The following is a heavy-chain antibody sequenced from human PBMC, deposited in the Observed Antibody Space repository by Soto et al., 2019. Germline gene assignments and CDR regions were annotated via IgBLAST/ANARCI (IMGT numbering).Heavy chain of an antibody. D-gene: IGHD3-16*01. CDR3: GRGIGGDCYYFDY. CDR2: ITVNSGNT. CDR1: GYSFINYG. J-gene: IGHJ4*02. Sequence: QGHLVQSGVEVKEPGASVRVSCKASGYSFINYGIGWVRQAPGQGLEWMGWITVNSGNTNYPQKFQGRVTMTTDTPTSKPKVVLRSMTSAETGENYWGRGIGGDCYYFDYWGPGTLVTVSS. V-gene: IGHV1-18*04.